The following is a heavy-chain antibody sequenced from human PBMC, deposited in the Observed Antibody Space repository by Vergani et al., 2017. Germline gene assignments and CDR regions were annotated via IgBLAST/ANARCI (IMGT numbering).Heavy chain of an antibody. CDR1: GGSISSGGYS. V-gene: IGHV4-30-2*01. Sequence: QLQLQESGSGLVKPSQTLSLTCAVSGGSISSGGYSWSWIRQPPGKGLEWIGEINHSGSTNYNPSLKSRVTISVDTSKNQFSLKLSSVTAADTAVYYCARKFGPDWYFDLWGRGTLVTVSS. CDR3: ARKFGPDWYFDL. J-gene: IGHJ2*01. CDR2: INHSGST. D-gene: IGHD3-10*01.